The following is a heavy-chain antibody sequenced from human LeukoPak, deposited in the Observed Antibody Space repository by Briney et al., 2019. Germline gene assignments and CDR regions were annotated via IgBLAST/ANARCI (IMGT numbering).Heavy chain of an antibody. J-gene: IGHJ4*02. CDR2: IQQDGSEK. CDR1: GLTFSGDW. CDR3: ARDTPVFSSWNRVTFEF. D-gene: IGHD6-13*01. V-gene: IGHV3-7*04. Sequence: GGSLRLSCAAAGLTFSGDWMSWVRQSPGKGLEWVAMIQQDGSEKYYVDSVKGTSTISRDNAENSLHLQMNSLRAEDMAVYYCARDTPVFSSWNRVTFEFWGEGSLVTVSS.